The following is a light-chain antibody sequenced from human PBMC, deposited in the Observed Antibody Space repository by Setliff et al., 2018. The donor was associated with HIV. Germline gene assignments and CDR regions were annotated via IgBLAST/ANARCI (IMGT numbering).Light chain of an antibody. Sequence: QSVLTQPASVSGSPGQSITISCTGTSSDVGGYNYVSWYQQHPGKAPILMIYDVTDRPSGVSNRFSVSKSGNTASLTISGLPAEDEADYYCSSYTSSGALWVFGGGTKVTVL. CDR3: SSYTSSGALWV. CDR2: DVT. CDR1: SSDVGGYNY. V-gene: IGLV2-14*01. J-gene: IGLJ3*02.